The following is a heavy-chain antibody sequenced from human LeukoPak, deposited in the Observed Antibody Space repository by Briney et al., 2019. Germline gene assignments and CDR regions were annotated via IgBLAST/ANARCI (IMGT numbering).Heavy chain of an antibody. D-gene: IGHD6-19*01. CDR3: ARRSRRSGWYKELLGWFDP. CDR2: IYYSGST. CDR1: GGSISSGDYY. J-gene: IGHJ5*02. V-gene: IGHV4-30-4*01. Sequence: SQTLSLTCTVSGGSISSGDYYWSWIRQPPGKGLEWIGYIYYSGSTYYNPSLKSRVTISVDTSKNQFSLKLSSVTAADTAVYYCARRSRRSGWYKELLGWFDPWGQGTLVTVSS.